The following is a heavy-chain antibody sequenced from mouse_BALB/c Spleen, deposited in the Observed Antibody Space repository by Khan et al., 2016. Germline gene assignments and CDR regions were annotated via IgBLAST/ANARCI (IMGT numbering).Heavy chain of an antibody. CDR2: IYPGDGDT. D-gene: IGHD2-1*01. CDR3: ARYGNYSWFAY. CDR1: GYAFSSYW. V-gene: IGHV1-80*01. J-gene: IGHJ3*01. Sequence: QVQLQQSGAELVRPGSSVKISCKASGYAFSSYWMNWVKQRPGQGLEWIGQIYPGDGDTNYNGKFKGKATLTAGKSSSTAYMQLSSLTSEDSAVDFCARYGNYSWFAYWGQWTLVTVSA.